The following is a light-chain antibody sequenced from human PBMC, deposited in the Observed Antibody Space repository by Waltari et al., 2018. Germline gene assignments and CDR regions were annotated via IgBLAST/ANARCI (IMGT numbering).Light chain of an antibody. CDR2: GAS. Sequence: EKVMTQSPASLSVSPGEGAILSCRASQNVSSKLAWYQQKPGQAPRLLIFGASTRATGIPARFSGSGSGTEFTLTISSLQSEDFAVYYCQQYNNWPPITFGQGTRLEIK. CDR1: QNVSSK. CDR3: QQYNNWPPIT. V-gene: IGKV3-15*01. J-gene: IGKJ5*01.